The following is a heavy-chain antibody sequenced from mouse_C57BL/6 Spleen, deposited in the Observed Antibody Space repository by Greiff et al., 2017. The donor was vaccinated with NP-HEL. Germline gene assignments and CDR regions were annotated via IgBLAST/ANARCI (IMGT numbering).Heavy chain of an antibody. Sequence: DVKLVESGGGLVKPGGSLKLSCAASGFTFSDYGMHWVRQAPEKGLEWVAYISSGSSTIYYADTVKGRFTISRDNAKNTLFLQMTSLRSEDTAMYYCARTMVTLEFDYWGQGTTLTVSS. V-gene: IGHV5-17*01. D-gene: IGHD2-2*01. J-gene: IGHJ2*01. CDR1: GFTFSDYG. CDR2: ISSGSSTI. CDR3: ARTMVTLEFDY.